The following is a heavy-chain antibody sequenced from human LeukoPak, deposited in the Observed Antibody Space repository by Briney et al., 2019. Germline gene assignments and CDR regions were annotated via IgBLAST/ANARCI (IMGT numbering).Heavy chain of an antibody. D-gene: IGHD6-19*01. Sequence: ASVKVSCKASGYTFTGYYMHWVRQAPGQGLEWMGWINPNSGGTNYAQKFQGRVTMIRDTSISTAYMELSRLRSDDTAVYYCARDQWYSSGWYNEMDAFDIWGQGTMVTVSS. CDR1: GYTFTGYY. V-gene: IGHV1-2*02. CDR3: ARDQWYSSGWYNEMDAFDI. J-gene: IGHJ3*02. CDR2: INPNSGGT.